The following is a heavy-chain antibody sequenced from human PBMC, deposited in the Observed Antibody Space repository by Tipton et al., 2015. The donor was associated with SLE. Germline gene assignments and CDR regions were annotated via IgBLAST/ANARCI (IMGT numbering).Heavy chain of an antibody. CDR3: ARASINLLDF. Sequence: SLRLSCAASGFTFSSYTMHWVRQAPGKGLEWVANIKGDGSDQYYADSVKGRFTVSRDNAKNSLYLQMNSLGAEDTAVYFCARASINLLDFWGRGTLVTVSS. J-gene: IGHJ4*02. V-gene: IGHV3-7*01. CDR1: GFTFSSYT. CDR2: IKGDGSDQ.